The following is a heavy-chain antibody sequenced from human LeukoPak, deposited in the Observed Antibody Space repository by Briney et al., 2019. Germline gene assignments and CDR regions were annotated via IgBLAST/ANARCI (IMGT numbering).Heavy chain of an antibody. J-gene: IGHJ2*01. CDR2: ISYDGSNK. CDR1: GFTFSSYG. Sequence: GGSLRLPCAASGFTFSSYGMNWVRQAPGKGLEWVGVISYDGSNKYYADSVKGRFTISRDNSKHTLYLQMNSLRAEDTAVYYCAKSNWGIWYFDLWGRGTLVTVSS. D-gene: IGHD7-27*01. CDR3: AKSNWGIWYFDL. V-gene: IGHV3-30*18.